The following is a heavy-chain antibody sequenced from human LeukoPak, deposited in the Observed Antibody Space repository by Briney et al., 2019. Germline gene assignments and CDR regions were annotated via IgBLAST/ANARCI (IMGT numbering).Heavy chain of an antibody. D-gene: IGHD2-15*01. Sequence: PGGSLRLSCAASGFTFSSYAMSWVRQAPGKGLEWVSSISSSSSYIYYADSVKGRFTISRDNAKNSLYLQMNSLRAEDTAVYYCARDIVVVVAATPDAFDIWGQGTMVTVSS. CDR2: ISSSSSYI. CDR1: GFTFSSYA. CDR3: ARDIVVVVAATPDAFDI. J-gene: IGHJ3*02. V-gene: IGHV3-21*01.